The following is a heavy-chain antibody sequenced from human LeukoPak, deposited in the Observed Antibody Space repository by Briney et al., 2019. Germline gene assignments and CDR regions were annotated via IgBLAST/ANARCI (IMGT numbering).Heavy chain of an antibody. CDR3: ARESPLVCYFDC. J-gene: IGHJ4*02. CDR2: INPRGGTR. V-gene: IGHV1-46*01. Sequence: ASVNVSCKASGFIFTNYYMHWVRQAPGQVLEGMGFINPRGGTRSYAQNFQGRVTMTWDTSASTVYMELSSLRSEDTAVYYCARESPLVCYFDCWGQGTLVTVSS. CDR1: GFIFTNYY.